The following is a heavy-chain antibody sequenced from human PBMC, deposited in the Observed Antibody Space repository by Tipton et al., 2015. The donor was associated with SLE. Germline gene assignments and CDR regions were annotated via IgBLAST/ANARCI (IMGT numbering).Heavy chain of an antibody. CDR2: IYYSGST. CDR3: AREGERMMDAFDI. Sequence: TLSLTCTVSGGSISSSSYYWGWIRQPPGKGLEWIGSIYYSGSTNYNPSLKSRVTISVDTSKNQFSLKLSSVTAADTVVYYCAREGERMMDAFDIWGQGTMVTVSS. D-gene: IGHD3-16*01. CDR1: GGSISSSSYY. V-gene: IGHV4-39*07. J-gene: IGHJ3*02.